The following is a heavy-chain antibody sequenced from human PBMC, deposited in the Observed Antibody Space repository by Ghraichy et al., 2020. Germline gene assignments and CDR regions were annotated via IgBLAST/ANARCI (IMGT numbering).Heavy chain of an antibody. CDR1: GFTFSRFG. J-gene: IGHJ5*02. CDR3: ASGYCTTSSCNDRPWFDP. D-gene: IGHD2-2*03. V-gene: IGHV3-33*01. Sequence: LSLTCAASGFTFSRFGMHWVRQAPGKGLEWVAIIWYDGSKKYYADSVKGRFTISRDNSKNTLYLQMNSLRAEDTAVYYCASGYCTTSSCNDRPWFDPWGHGTLVTVSS. CDR2: IWYDGSKK.